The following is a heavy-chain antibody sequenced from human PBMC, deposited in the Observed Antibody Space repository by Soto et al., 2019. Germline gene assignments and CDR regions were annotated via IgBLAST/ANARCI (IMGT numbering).Heavy chain of an antibody. Sequence: PGVSLRLSCSASGFTFSSYAMHWVRQAPGKGLEWVAVISYDGSNKYYADSVKGRFTISRDNSKNTLYLQMNSLRAEDTAVYYCARGEAGWIQLWVGVPAYWGKGTLVTVSS. V-gene: IGHV3-30-3*01. J-gene: IGHJ4*02. CDR3: ARGEAGWIQLWVGVPAY. CDR1: GFTFSSYA. D-gene: IGHD5-18*01. CDR2: ISYDGSNK.